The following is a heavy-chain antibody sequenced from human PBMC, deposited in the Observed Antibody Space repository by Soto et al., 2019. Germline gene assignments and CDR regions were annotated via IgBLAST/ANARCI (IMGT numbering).Heavy chain of an antibody. Sequence: QITLNESGPTQVKPRQTLTLTCTFSGFSLTTSGVGVGWIRQSPGKAPEWLALIYWDDDKRYSPSLQSRLTLTKDTSKNHVVLTMADLDPADTATYYCAHRVLRTVFGLVTTTAIYFDFWGQGTPVAVSS. CDR3: AHRVLRTVFGLVTTTAIYFDF. CDR1: GFSLTTSGVG. J-gene: IGHJ4*02. D-gene: IGHD3-3*01. V-gene: IGHV2-5*02. CDR2: IYWDDDK.